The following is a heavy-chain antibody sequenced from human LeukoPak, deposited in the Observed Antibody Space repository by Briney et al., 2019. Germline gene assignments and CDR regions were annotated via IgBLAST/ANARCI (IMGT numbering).Heavy chain of an antibody. Sequence: ASVKVSCKASGYTFTGYYMHWVRQAPGQGLEWMGWISAYNGNTNYAQKLQGRVTMTTDTSTSTAYMELRSLRSDDTAVYYCAAVAGTALFDYWGQGTLVTVSS. D-gene: IGHD6-19*01. V-gene: IGHV1-18*04. CDR1: GYTFTGYY. CDR2: ISAYNGNT. CDR3: AAVAGTALFDY. J-gene: IGHJ4*02.